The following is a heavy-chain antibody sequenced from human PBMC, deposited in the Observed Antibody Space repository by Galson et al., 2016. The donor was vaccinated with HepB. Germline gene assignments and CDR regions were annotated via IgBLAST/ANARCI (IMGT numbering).Heavy chain of an antibody. Sequence: SVKVSCKASGYTFASYGFSWVRQAPGHGLEWMGWISAYYGNTNYAQKLQNRVTMTTDTSTSTAYMELRSLRSDDTAVYYCAIGPSTVLYYYYMDGWGKGTTVTVSS. CDR3: AIGPSTVLYYYYMDG. V-gene: IGHV1-18*04. J-gene: IGHJ6*03. CDR2: ISAYYGNT. D-gene: IGHD4-17*01. CDR1: GYTFASYG.